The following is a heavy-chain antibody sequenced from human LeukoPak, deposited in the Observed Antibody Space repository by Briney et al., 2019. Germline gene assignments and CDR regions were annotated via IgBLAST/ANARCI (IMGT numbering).Heavy chain of an antibody. CDR3: ARESQGEQWLVVDY. J-gene: IGHJ4*02. CDR1: GFTFSDYY. D-gene: IGHD6-19*01. CDR2: LSSSGRTI. V-gene: IGHV3-11*04. Sequence: GGSLRLSCAASGFTFSDYYMNWIRQAPGKGLEWVSYLSSSGRTIYYADSVKGRFTISRDNAKNSLYLQMNSLRAEDTAVYYCARESQGEQWLVVDYWGQGTLVTVSS.